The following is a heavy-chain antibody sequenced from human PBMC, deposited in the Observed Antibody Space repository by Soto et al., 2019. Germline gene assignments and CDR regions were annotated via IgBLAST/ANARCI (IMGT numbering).Heavy chain of an antibody. CDR2: IYYSGST. V-gene: IGHV4-61*01. CDR3: ARDQKGYSSGWYIRWFDP. D-gene: IGHD6-19*01. Sequence: SETLSLTCTVSGGSVSSGSYYWSWIRQPPGKGLEWIGYIYYSGSTNYNPSLKSRVTISVDTSKNQFSLKLSSVTAADTAVYYCARDQKGYSSGWYIRWFDPWGQGTLVTVS. J-gene: IGHJ5*02. CDR1: GGSVSSGSYY.